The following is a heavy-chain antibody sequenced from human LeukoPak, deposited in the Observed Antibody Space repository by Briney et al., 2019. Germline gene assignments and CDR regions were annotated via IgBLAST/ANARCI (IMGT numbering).Heavy chain of an antibody. V-gene: IGHV3-30*02. CDR3: AKENTRDGYRHFHY. D-gene: IGHD5-24*01. CDR2: IRYDENTK. Sequence: GGSLRLSCTASGFTFSSFGMQWVRQAPGKGLDRVACIRYDENTKYYADSVKGRFTFSRDNSENTLFLQMNSLRAEDTAVYYCAKENTRDGYRHFHYWGQGTLVTVSS. J-gene: IGHJ4*02. CDR1: GFTFSSFG.